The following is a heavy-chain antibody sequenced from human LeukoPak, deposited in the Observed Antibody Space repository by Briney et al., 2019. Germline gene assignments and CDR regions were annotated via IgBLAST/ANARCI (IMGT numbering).Heavy chain of an antibody. Sequence: GGSLRLSCAASGFTFSSYAMHWVRQAPGKGLEWVAVISYDGSNKYYADSVKGRFTISRDNSKNTLYLQMNSLRVEDTAVYYCARLTRQLSGRNNDYWGQGTLVTVSS. CDR3: ARLTRQLSGRNNDY. J-gene: IGHJ4*02. CDR2: ISYDGSNK. D-gene: IGHD2/OR15-2a*01. V-gene: IGHV3-30-3*01. CDR1: GFTFSSYA.